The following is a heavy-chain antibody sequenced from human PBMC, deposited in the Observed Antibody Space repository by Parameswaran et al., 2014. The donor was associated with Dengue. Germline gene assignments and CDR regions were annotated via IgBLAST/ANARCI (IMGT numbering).Heavy chain of an antibody. CDR2: IDWDDDK. V-gene: IGHV2-70*01. Sequence: RWIRQPPGKALEWLALIDWDDDKYYSTSLKTRLTISKDTSKNQVVLTMTNMDPVDTATYYCARNRAYSYGYGAFDIWGQGTMVTVSS. J-gene: IGHJ3*02. D-gene: IGHD5-18*01. CDR3: ARNRAYSYGYGAFDI.